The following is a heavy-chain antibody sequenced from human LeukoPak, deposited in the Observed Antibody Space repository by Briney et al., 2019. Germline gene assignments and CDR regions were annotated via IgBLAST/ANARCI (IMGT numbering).Heavy chain of an antibody. J-gene: IGHJ3*02. CDR1: GGSISSGGYS. D-gene: IGHD3-16*02. Sequence: KASETLSLTCAVSGGSISSGGYSWSWIRQPPGKGPEWIGYIYHSGSTYYNPSLKSRVTISVDTSKNQFSLKLSSVTAADTAVYYCARDLITFGGVIVSNAFDIWGQGTMVTVSS. CDR2: IYHSGST. CDR3: ARDLITFGGVIVSNAFDI. V-gene: IGHV4-30-2*01.